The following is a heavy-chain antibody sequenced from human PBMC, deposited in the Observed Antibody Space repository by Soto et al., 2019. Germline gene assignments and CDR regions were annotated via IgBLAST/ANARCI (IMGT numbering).Heavy chain of an antibody. Sequence: GGSLRLSCAASGFTFSSYSMNWVRQAPGKGLEWVSSISSSSSYIYYADSVKGRFTISRDNAKNSLYLQMNSLRAEDTAVYYCARDGVYSSGWHDAFDIWGQGTRVTVSS. CDR2: ISSSSSYI. D-gene: IGHD6-19*01. CDR1: GFTFSSYS. J-gene: IGHJ3*02. CDR3: ARDGVYSSGWHDAFDI. V-gene: IGHV3-21*01.